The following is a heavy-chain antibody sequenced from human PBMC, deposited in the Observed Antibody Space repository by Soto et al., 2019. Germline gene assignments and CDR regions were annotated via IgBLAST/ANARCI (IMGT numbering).Heavy chain of an antibody. D-gene: IGHD5-12*01. CDR2: ISTYTGNT. Sequence: ASVKVSCKASGYTFTSYGISWLRQSPGQGLEWLGWISTYTGNTNYAEKVQGRVTMATDISTSTAYMELRSLRSDDTAVYYDDTAVCYCARDLGLHNGYYYGMDIWGQGTTVTVSS. J-gene: IGHJ6*02. CDR1: GYTFTSYG. CDR3: DTAVCYCARDLGLHNGYYYGMDI. V-gene: IGHV1-18*04.